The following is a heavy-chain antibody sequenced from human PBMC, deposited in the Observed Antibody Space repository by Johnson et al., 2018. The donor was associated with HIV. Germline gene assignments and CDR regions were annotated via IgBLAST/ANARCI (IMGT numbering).Heavy chain of an antibody. Sequence: VQLVESGGGVAQPGGSLRLSCAASGFTFSSYGMHWVRQAPGKGLEWVAFIRYDGSNKYYADSVKGRFTISRDNSKNTLYLQMGSLRVEDMAVYYCARSDVDIVATILFDIWGQGTMVTVSS. CDR1: GFTFSSYG. J-gene: IGHJ3*02. V-gene: IGHV3-30*02. D-gene: IGHD5-12*01. CDR3: ARSDVDIVATILFDI. CDR2: IRYDGSNK.